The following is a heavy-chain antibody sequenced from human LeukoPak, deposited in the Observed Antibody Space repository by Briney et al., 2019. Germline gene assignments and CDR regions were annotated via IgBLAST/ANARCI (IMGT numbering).Heavy chain of an antibody. J-gene: IGHJ4*02. CDR1: GFTFSSYS. D-gene: IGHD2-2*01. CDR3: ARDRGDCSSTSCYHDS. CDR2: ISSSSSYI. V-gene: IGHV3-21*01. Sequence: GGSLRLSCAASGFTFSSYSMNWVRQAPGKGLEWVSSISSSSSYIYYADSVKGRFTISRDNAKNSLYLQMNSLRAEDTAVYYCARDRGDCSSTSCYHDSWGQGTLVTVSS.